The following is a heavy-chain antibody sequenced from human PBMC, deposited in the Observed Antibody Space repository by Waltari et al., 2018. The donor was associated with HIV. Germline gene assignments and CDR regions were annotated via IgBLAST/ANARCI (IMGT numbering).Heavy chain of an antibody. CDR3: ARGSQHHDH. CDR2: VSHSGDT. J-gene: IGHJ5*02. V-gene: IGHV4-34*01. Sequence: QVQLQQWGTGLLKPSGTLSLRCAIYGTSFSGYYWSWIRQSPELGLDWIGEVSHSGDTNYNPSFAGRVSISADISKNQLSLNLTSLTAADTGVYFCARGSQHHDHWGQGTPVTVSS. CDR1: GTSFSGYY.